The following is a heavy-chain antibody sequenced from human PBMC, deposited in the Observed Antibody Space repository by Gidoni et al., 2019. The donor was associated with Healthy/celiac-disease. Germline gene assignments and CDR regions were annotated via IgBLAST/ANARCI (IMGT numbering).Heavy chain of an antibody. V-gene: IGHV3-23*01. CDR1: GFTCSSDA. Sequence: EVQLLESGGGLVQPGGSLRLSCAAYGFTCSSDAMSWVRQAPGKGLEWVSALSGSGGRTYYAASLQGRFTISRDTSKNTLYLQMNSLRAEDTAVYYCAKGPWGSGWHYYFDYWGQGTLVTVSS. CDR3: AKGPWGSGWHYYFDY. D-gene: IGHD6-19*01. J-gene: IGHJ4*02. CDR2: LSGSGGRT.